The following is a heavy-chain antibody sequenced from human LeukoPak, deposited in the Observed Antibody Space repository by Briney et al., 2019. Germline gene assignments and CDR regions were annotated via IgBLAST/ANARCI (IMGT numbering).Heavy chain of an antibody. CDR1: GFIFSAYT. J-gene: IGHJ4*02. D-gene: IGHD2/OR15-2a*01. CDR2: ISVSGGST. V-gene: IGHV3-23*01. CDR3: AKDPLVNSQEYFDY. Sequence: EGSLRLSCAASGFIFSAYTMSWVRQAPGKRLEWVSAISVSGGSTYYAESVRGRFTISRDNSKNTLYLQMNRLRAEDTAVYYCAKDPLVNSQEYFDYWGQGTLVTVSS.